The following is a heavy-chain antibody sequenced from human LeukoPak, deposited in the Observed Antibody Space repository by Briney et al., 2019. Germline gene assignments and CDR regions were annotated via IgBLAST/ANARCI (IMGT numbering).Heavy chain of an antibody. J-gene: IGHJ4*02. Sequence: PGRSLRLSCAASGLTFNTYRMHWVRQAPGKGPVWVARVNREGTTTTYADSVKGRFTISRDNAKNTLYLQMNNLRAEDTAVYYCARDLDWILFDYWGQGTLVTVSS. CDR3: ARDLDWILFDY. V-gene: IGHV3-74*03. CDR2: VNREGTTT. D-gene: IGHD3-9*01. CDR1: GLTFNTYR.